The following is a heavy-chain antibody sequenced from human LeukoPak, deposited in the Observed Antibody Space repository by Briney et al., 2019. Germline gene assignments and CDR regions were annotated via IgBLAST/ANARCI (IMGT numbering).Heavy chain of an antibody. CDR2: IYHSGST. CDR1: GGSISSGGYS. J-gene: IGHJ4*02. V-gene: IGHV4-30-2*01. CDR3: ARDALFPGYFDY. D-gene: IGHD2/OR15-2a*01. Sequence: SQTLSLTCAVSGGSISSGGYSWSWIRQPPGKGLEWIGYIYHSGSTYYNPSLKSRVTISVDRSKNQFSLKLSSVTAADTAVYYCARDALFPGYFDYWGQGTLVTVSS.